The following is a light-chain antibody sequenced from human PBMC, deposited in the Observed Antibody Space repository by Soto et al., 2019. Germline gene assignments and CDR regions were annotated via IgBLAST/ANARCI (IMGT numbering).Light chain of an antibody. J-gene: IGLJ1*01. CDR2: SNN. CDR1: SSNIGSNY. V-gene: IGLV1-47*02. CDR3: AAWDDSLSAI. Sequence: QSVLTQPTSASGTPGQRVTISCSGSSSNIGSNYVYWYQQLPGTAPKLLIYSNNQRPSGVPDRFSGSKSGTSASLAISGLRSEDEADYYCAAWDDSLSAIFGTGTKLTVL.